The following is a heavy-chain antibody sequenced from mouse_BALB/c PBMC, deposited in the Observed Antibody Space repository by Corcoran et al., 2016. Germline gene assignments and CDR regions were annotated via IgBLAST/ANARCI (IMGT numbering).Heavy chain of an antibody. CDR2: INPYNGAT. V-gene: IGHV1-26*01. CDR1: GYSFTGYY. D-gene: IGHD2-1*01. CDR3: ARSGGNSAWFAY. Sequence: EVQLQQSGPELVKPGASGKISCKASGYSFTGYYMHWVKQSHVKSLEWIGRINPYNGATSYNQNFKDKASLTVDKSSSTAYMELHSLTSEDSAVYYCARSGGNSAWFAYWGQGTLVTVSA. J-gene: IGHJ3*01.